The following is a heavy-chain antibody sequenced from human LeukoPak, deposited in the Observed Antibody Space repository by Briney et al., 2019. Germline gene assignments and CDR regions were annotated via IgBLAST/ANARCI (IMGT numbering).Heavy chain of an antibody. CDR3: ARSGGSGSYYARYYYYYMDV. Sequence: ASVKVSCKASGYTFTNYAMNWVRQAPGQGLEWMGWINTNTGNATYAQGFTGRFVFSLDTSVSTAYLQISSLKAEDTAVYYCARSGGSGSYYARYYYYYMDVWGKGTTVTVSS. J-gene: IGHJ6*03. V-gene: IGHV7-4-1*02. CDR2: INTNTGNA. D-gene: IGHD3-10*01. CDR1: GYTFTNYA.